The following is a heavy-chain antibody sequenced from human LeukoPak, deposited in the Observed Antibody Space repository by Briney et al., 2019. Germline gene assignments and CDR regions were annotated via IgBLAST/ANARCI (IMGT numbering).Heavy chain of an antibody. CDR3: ARDQVVGATAGTFDS. D-gene: IGHD1-26*01. J-gene: IGHJ4*02. Sequence: VASGKVSCKASGYTFTNFGISWVRQAPGRGLGWMGWISAYKGNTNYAQRLQGRVSLTTDTSTSTAYMELGSLGSDDTAVYYCARDQVVGATAGTFDSWGQGTLVTVSP. V-gene: IGHV1-18*01. CDR1: GYTFTNFG. CDR2: ISAYKGNT.